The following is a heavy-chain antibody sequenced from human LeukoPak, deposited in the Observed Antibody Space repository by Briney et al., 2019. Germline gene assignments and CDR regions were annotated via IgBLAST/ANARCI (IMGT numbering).Heavy chain of an antibody. V-gene: IGHV3-30*02. CDR2: IRYDGSSK. CDR3: AKLRSGLLWFGESAFDY. J-gene: IGHJ4*02. CDR1: GFTFNSYG. Sequence: GGSLRLSCAASGFTFNSYGMHWVRQAPGKGLEWVAFIRYDGSSKYYADSVKGRFTISRDNSKNTLYLQMNSLRAEDTAVYYCAKLRSGLLWFGESAFDYWGQGTLVTVSS. D-gene: IGHD3-10*01.